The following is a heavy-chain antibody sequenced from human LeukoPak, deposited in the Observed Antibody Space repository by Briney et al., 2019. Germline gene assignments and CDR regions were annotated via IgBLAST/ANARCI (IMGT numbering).Heavy chain of an antibody. CDR3: ARDLVADSSGWRAFDI. CDR2: SNPSGGST. CDR1: GYTFTSYY. D-gene: IGHD6-19*01. V-gene: IGHV1-46*01. J-gene: IGHJ3*02. Sequence: ASVKVSCKASGYTFTSYYMHWVRQAPGQGLEWMGISNPSGGSTSYAQKFQCRVTMTRDTSTSTVYMDLSSLRSEDTAVYYCARDLVADSSGWRAFDIWGQGTMVTVSS.